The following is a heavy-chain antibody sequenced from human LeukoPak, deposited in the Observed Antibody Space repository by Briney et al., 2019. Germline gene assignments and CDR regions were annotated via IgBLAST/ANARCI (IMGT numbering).Heavy chain of an antibody. CDR2: IKSKTDGGTT. CDR1: GFTFSNAW. J-gene: IGHJ3*02. D-gene: IGHD6-25*01. CDR3: TTDLAARRLGAFDI. Sequence: GGSLRLSCAASGFTFSNAWMSWVRQAPGKGLEWVGRIKSKTDGGTTDYAAPVKGRFAISRDDSKNTLYLQMNSLKTEDTAVYYCTTDLAARRLGAFDIWGQGTMVTVSS. V-gene: IGHV3-15*01.